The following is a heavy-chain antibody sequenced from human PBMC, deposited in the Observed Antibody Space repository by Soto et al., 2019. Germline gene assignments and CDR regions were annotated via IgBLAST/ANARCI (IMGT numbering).Heavy chain of an antibody. CDR1: GYSFTTYW. D-gene: IGHD3-10*01. J-gene: IGHJ4*02. CDR2: IYPGDSDT. Sequence: GESLKISCKGSGYSFTTYWLAWWRQMPGKGLEYMGIIYPGDSDTRYSPSFQGQVTISADKSISTAYLQWSSLKASDTAMYYCARYGRYYYGSGSLNTAWYFDYWGQGTLVTVSS. V-gene: IGHV5-51*01. CDR3: ARYGRYYYGSGSLNTAWYFDY.